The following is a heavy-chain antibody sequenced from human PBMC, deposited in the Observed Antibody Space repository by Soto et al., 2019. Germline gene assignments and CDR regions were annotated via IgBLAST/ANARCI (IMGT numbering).Heavy chain of an antibody. CDR3: ARVAPYCSTTTCYIDS. V-gene: IGHV3-23*01. Sequence: EVQLLESGGGLVRPGGSLRLSCAASGFTFSSYPMKWVRQGPGKGLEWVSTIGGSGTGFNTDYADSVKGRFVISRDNSKNTVYLQMNSLRAEDTALYYCARVAPYCSTTTCYIDSWGQGILVTVSS. CDR1: GFTFSSYP. CDR2: IGGSGTGFNT. D-gene: IGHD2-2*01. J-gene: IGHJ4*02.